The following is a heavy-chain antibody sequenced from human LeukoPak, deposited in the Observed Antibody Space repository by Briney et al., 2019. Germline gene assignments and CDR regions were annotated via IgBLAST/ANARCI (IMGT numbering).Heavy chain of an antibody. D-gene: IGHD3-10*01. V-gene: IGHV3-7*01. Sequence: GGFLRLSCAASGFTFSSYWMSWVRQAPGKRLEWVANIKQDGSEQYYVDSVKGRFTISRDNAKNSLYLQMNSLRAEDTAVYYCARRALTMARGARPYYFDYWGQGTLVTVSS. J-gene: IGHJ4*02. CDR2: IKQDGSEQ. CDR3: ARRALTMARGARPYYFDY. CDR1: GFTFSSYW.